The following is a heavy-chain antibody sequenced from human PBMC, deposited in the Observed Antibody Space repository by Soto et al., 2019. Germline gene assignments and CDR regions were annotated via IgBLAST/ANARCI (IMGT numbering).Heavy chain of an antibody. V-gene: IGHV4-30-4*01. D-gene: IGHD5-18*01. CDR3: ARATAMVKGFDY. CDR2: IYYSGST. CDR1: GGSISSGDYY. Sequence: TSETLSLTCTVSGGSISSGDYYWSWIRQPPGKGLEWIGYIYYSGSTYYNPSLKSRVTISVDTSKNQFSLKLSSVTAADTAVYYCARATAMVKGFDYWGQGTLVTVSS. J-gene: IGHJ4*02.